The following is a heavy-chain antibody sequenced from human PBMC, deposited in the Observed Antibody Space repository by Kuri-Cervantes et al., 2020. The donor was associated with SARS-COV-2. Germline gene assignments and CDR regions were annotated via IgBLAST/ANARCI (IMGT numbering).Heavy chain of an antibody. D-gene: IGHD4-11*01. J-gene: IGHJ6*03. V-gene: IGHV1-2*02. CDR2: INPNSGGT. CDR3: ARAAAVTTYYYYYMDV. CDR1: GYTFTGYY. Sequence: ASVKVSCKASGYTFTGYYMHWVRQAPGQGLEWMGWINPNSGGTNYAQKFQGRVTMTRDMSISTAYMELSRLRSDDTAVYYCARAAAVTTYYYYYMDVWGKGTTVTVSS.